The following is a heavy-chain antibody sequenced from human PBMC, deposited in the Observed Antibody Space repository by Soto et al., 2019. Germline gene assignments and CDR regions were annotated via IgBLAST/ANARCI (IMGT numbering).Heavy chain of an antibody. CDR1: GYNFTSYG. V-gene: IGHV1-18*01. J-gene: IGHJ5*02. D-gene: IGHD6-13*01. CDR3: ARDRRIAAAGNNWFDP. Sequence: DSVKVPFKASGYNFTSYGISWVRQAPGQGLEWMGWISSYNGNTNYAQKLQGRVTMTTDTSTSTAYMELRSLRSDDTAVYYCARDRRIAAAGNNWFDPWGQGTLVTVSS. CDR2: ISSYNGNT.